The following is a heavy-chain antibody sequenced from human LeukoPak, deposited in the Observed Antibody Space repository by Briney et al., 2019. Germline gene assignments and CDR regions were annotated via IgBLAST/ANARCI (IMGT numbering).Heavy chain of an antibody. CDR1: GFTVITNF. CDR2: IYSGGTT. CDR3: ARGPNWAHIDY. Sequence: GGSLRLSCAASGFTVITNFMTWVRQAPGKGLEWVSVIYSGGTTYYADSAKGRFTLSRDNSKNTVYLQMNSLRAEDTAMYYCARGPNWAHIDYWGQGTLVTVSS. V-gene: IGHV3-66*02. J-gene: IGHJ4*02. D-gene: IGHD7-27*01.